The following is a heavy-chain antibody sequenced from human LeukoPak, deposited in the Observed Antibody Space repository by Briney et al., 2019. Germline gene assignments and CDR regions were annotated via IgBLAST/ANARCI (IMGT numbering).Heavy chain of an antibody. J-gene: IGHJ4*02. CDR2: INPNSGGT. Sequence: GASVTVSCKASGYTFTGYYMHWVRQAPGQGLEWMGWINPNSGGTNYAQKFQGRVTMTRDTSISTAYMELSRLRSDDTAVYYCARYYCDSSGYYSRPQFYYFDYWGQGTLVTVSS. D-gene: IGHD3-22*01. CDR3: ARYYCDSSGYYSRPQFYYFDY. V-gene: IGHV1-2*02. CDR1: GYTFTGYY.